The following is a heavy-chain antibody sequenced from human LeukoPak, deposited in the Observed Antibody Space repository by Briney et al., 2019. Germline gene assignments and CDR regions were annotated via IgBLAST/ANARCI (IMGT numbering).Heavy chain of an antibody. D-gene: IGHD2-2*01. V-gene: IGHV3-48*03. CDR1: GFTFSSYE. CDR2: ISSSGTTI. CDR3: ARKYCSTTSCLFDN. Sequence: GGSLRLSCAASGFTFSSYEMNWVRQAPGKGLQWVSDISSSGTTIYYADSVKGRLTISRDNAKNSLYLQMNSLRAEDTAVYYCARKYCSTTSCLFDNWGQGTVVTVSS. J-gene: IGHJ4*02.